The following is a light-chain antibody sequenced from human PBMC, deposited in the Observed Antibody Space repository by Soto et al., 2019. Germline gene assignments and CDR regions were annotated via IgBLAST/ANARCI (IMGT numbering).Light chain of an antibody. Sequence: DIPMTQSPSSLSASVGDRVTITCRASQDISNYLAWYQQKPGKVPKLLIYGASTLQSGVPSRFSGSGSGTDFALTISSLQPEDVATYFCQTYKSAPYTFGQGTKLEIK. V-gene: IGKV1-27*01. J-gene: IGKJ2*01. CDR2: GAS. CDR1: QDISNY. CDR3: QTYKSAPYT.